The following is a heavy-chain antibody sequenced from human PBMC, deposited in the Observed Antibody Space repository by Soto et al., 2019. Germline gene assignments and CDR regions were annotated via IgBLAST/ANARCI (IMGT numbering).Heavy chain of an antibody. J-gene: IGHJ3*02. D-gene: IGHD2-2*01. CDR2: ICPCHSDT. Sequence: GESLKLSCKGSGYSFTSYWICWVRQTPAKGLPWMGIICPCHSDTRHSATFQRQVTISGDKSISTAYLQWSSLKASDTAMYYCARHGSYAIQNAFDSWGQGTMVTVSS. V-gene: IGHV5-51*01. CDR3: ARHGSYAIQNAFDS. CDR1: GYSFTSYW.